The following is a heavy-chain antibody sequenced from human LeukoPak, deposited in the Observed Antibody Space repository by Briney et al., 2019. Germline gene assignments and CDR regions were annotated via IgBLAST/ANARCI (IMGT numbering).Heavy chain of an antibody. CDR1: GGSFSGYY. CDR3: ARGGYSYGPSPTLYYFDY. V-gene: IGHV4-34*01. Sequence: SETLSLTCAVYGGSFSGYYWSWIRQPPGKGLEWIGEINHSGSTNYNPSLKSRVTISVDTSKNQFSLKLSSVTAADTAVYYCARGGYSYGPSPTLYYFDYWGQGTLVTVSS. CDR2: INHSGST. D-gene: IGHD5-18*01. J-gene: IGHJ4*02.